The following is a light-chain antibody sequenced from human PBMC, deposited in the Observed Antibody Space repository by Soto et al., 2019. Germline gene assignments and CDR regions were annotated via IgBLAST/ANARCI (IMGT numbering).Light chain of an antibody. J-gene: IGLJ1*01. CDR3: CSYAGRDTLYV. V-gene: IGLV2-11*01. CDR1: STDVGGYNY. Sequence: QSALTQPRSVSGSPGQSVTISCTGTSTDVGGYNYVSWYQQHPGKVPKLMLYDVSKRPSGVPDRFSGSKSGNTASLTISGLQAEDEADYYWCSYAGRDTLYVFGRGTKVTVL. CDR2: DVS.